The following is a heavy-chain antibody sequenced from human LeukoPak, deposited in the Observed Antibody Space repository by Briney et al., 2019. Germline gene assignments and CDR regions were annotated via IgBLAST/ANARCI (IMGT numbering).Heavy chain of an antibody. D-gene: IGHD6-13*01. CDR2: INHSGST. CDR3: ARTAAADDY. CDR1: GFTFSSYE. J-gene: IGHJ4*02. V-gene: IGHV4-34*01. Sequence: GSLRLSCAASGFTFSSYEMNWVRQPPGKGLEWIGEINHSGSTNYNPSLKSRVTISVDTSKNQFSLKLSSVTAADTAVYYCARTAAADDYWGQGTLVTVSS.